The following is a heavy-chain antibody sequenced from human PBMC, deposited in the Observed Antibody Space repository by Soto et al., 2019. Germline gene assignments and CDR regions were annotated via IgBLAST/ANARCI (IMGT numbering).Heavy chain of an antibody. V-gene: IGHV3-66*01. CDR1: GFTVSSNY. Sequence: EVQLVESGGGLVQPGGSLRLSCAASGFTVSSNYMSRVRQAPGKGLEWVSVIYSGGSTYYADSVKGRFTISRDNSKNTLYLQMNSLRAEDTAVYYCARDSGSSSSFDYWGQGTLVTVSS. CDR2: IYSGGST. J-gene: IGHJ4*02. D-gene: IGHD6-6*01. CDR3: ARDSGSSSSFDY.